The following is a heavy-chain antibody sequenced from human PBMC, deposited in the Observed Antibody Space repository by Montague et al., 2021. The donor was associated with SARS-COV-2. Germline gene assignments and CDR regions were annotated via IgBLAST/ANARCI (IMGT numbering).Heavy chain of an antibody. V-gene: IGHV3-48*03. J-gene: IGHJ6*02. Sequence: SLRLSCAASGFTFIPSEMNWARQAPGKGLEWVLYISSSGSTIYYADSVKGRFTISRDNAQNSLYLQMNSLRAEDTGVYYCARDRGYGDFYYYGMDVWGQGTTVTVSS. CDR3: ARDRGYGDFYYYGMDV. D-gene: IGHD3-10*01. CDR2: ISSSGSTI. CDR1: GFTFIPSE.